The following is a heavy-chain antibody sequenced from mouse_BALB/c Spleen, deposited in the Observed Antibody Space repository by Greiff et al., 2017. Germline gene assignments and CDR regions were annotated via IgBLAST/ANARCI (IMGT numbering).Heavy chain of an antibody. J-gene: IGHJ2*01. CDR1: GFTFSSYA. V-gene: IGHV5-9-4*01. CDR2: ISSGGSYT. D-gene: IGHD2-4*01. CDR3: AREMITTGYYFDY. Sequence: EVQVVESGGGLVKPGGSLKLSCAASGFTFSSYAMSWVRQSPEKRLEWVAEISSGGSYTYYPDTVTGRFTISRDNAKNTLYLEMSSLRSEDTAMYYCAREMITTGYYFDYWGQGTTLTVSS.